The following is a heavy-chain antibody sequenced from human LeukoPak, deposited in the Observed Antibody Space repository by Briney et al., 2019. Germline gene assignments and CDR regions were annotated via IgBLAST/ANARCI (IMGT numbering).Heavy chain of an antibody. V-gene: IGHV1-8*01. D-gene: IGHD2-15*01. Sequence: ASVKVSCKASGYTFTSYDINWVRQAPGQGLEWMGWMNPNSGNTDYAQKFQGRVTMTRNTSISTAYMELSSLRSEDTAVYYCASLVRGEYCSGGSCGNWFDPWGQGTLVTVSS. CDR3: ASLVRGEYCSGGSCGNWFDP. J-gene: IGHJ5*02. CDR1: GYTFTSYD. CDR2: MNPNSGNT.